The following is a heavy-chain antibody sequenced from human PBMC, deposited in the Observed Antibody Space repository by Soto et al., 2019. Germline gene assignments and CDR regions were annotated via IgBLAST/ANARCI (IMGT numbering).Heavy chain of an antibody. D-gene: IGHD2-21*02. V-gene: IGHV1-69*13. J-gene: IGHJ6*02. CDR3: ARDKILCGGDCYSLPDTPPYYYGMDV. CDR2: IIPIFGTA. Sequence: GASVKVSCKASGGTFSSYAISWVRQAPGQGLEWMGGIIPIFGTANYAQKFQGRVTITADESTSTAYMELSSLRSEDTAVYYCARDKILCGGDCYSLPDTPPYYYGMDVCGQGTTVTVSS. CDR1: GGTFSSYA.